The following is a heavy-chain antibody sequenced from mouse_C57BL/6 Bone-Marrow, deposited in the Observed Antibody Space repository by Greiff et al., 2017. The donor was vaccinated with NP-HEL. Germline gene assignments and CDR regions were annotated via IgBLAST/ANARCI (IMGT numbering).Heavy chain of an antibody. CDR3: ASTPTGPWFAY. Sequence: VQLKESGGGLVKPGGSLKLSCAASGFTFSDYGMHWVRQAPEKGLEWVAYISSGSSTIYYADTVKGRFTISRDNAKNTLFLQMTSLRSEDTAMYYCASTPTGPWFAYWGQGTLVTVSA. CDR1: GFTFSDYG. D-gene: IGHD4-1*02. CDR2: ISSGSSTI. J-gene: IGHJ3*01. V-gene: IGHV5-17*01.